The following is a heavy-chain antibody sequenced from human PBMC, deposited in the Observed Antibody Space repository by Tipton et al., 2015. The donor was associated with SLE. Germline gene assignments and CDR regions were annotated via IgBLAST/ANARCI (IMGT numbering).Heavy chain of an antibody. J-gene: IGHJ3*02. Sequence: TLSLTCSVSGAAISAYYWSWIRQPPGKGLEWIGYVSYSGSTNYNPSLKSRVTISVDTSVNHLSLKLNSVTAADTAVYFCAVHSIRDPAFDIWGQGTMVTVSS. CDR3: AVHSIRDPAFDI. D-gene: IGHD2-21*01. CDR2: VSYSGST. V-gene: IGHV4-59*01. CDR1: GAAISAYY.